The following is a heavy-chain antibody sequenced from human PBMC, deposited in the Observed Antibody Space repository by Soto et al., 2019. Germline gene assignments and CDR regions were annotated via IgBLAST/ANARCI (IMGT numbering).Heavy chain of an antibody. Sequence: GGSQRLSCSASGFTFSSYAMHWVRQAPGKGLEYVSAISSNSGSTCYADSVKGRFTISRDNAKNSLYLQMNSLRPEDTALYYCAKARLWGGDGYNSYYYNAMDVWGQGTTGTVSS. CDR3: AKARLWGGDGYNSYYYNAMDV. CDR1: GFTFSSYA. D-gene: IGHD3-16*01. CDR2: ISSNSGST. V-gene: IGHV3-64*04. J-gene: IGHJ6*02.